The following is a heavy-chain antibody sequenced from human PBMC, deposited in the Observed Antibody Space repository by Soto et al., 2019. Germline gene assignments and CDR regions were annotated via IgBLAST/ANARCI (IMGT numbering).Heavy chain of an antibody. Sequence: LRLSCAASGFTFSSYGMHWVRQAPGKGLEWVAVISYDGSNKYYADSVKGRFTISRDNSKNTLYLQMNSLRAEDTAVYYCAKDLVTTVPTGHFDYWGQGTLVTVSS. V-gene: IGHV3-30*18. J-gene: IGHJ4*02. CDR2: ISYDGSNK. CDR1: GFTFSSYG. D-gene: IGHD4-17*01. CDR3: AKDLVTTVPTGHFDY.